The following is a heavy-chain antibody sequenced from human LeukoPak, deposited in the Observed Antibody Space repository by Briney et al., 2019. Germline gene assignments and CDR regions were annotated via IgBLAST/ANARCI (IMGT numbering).Heavy chain of an antibody. CDR2: ITPSNGFT. J-gene: IGHJ6*04. V-gene: IGHV1-46*01. CDR1: GYTFTSYH. Sequence: ASVKVSCKASGYTFTSYHIHWVRQAPGQGLEWMGIITPSNGFTTQAQKFQGRLTMTRDTSTSTVYMELNSLTSEDTAVYYCARAGDSNWANYYYGLDVWGKGTTVTVSS. D-gene: IGHD6-13*01. CDR3: ARAGDSNWANYYYGLDV.